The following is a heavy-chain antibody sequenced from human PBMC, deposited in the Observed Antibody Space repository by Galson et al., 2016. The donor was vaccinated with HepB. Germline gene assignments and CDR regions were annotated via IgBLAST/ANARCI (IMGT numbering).Heavy chain of an antibody. J-gene: IGHJ4*02. V-gene: IGHV3-7*01. CDR3: ARDNDYKIDF. Sequence: SLRLSCAASGFIFSDYMMTWVRQAPGKGLEWVTSIIRHEPDTCYVDSVRGRFTISRDNAKNSLYLQMNNLRAEDTAVYYCARDNDYKIDFWGQGTLVTVSS. CDR2: IIRHEPDT. D-gene: IGHD4-11*01. CDR1: GFIFSDYM.